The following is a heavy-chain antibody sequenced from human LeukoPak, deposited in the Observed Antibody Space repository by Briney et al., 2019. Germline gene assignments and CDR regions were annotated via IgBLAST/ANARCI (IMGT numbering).Heavy chain of an antibody. CDR3: ARALVATIIGEYFDY. Sequence: PGGSLRLSCAASGFTFNTYGMHWVRQAPGKGLEWVAVMSYDGSDKVYADSVKGRFTISRDNSKNTLYLQMNSLRAEDTAVYYCARALVATIIGEYFDYWGQGILVTVSS. V-gene: IGHV3-30*03. CDR2: MSYDGSDK. D-gene: IGHD5-24*01. J-gene: IGHJ4*02. CDR1: GFTFNTYG.